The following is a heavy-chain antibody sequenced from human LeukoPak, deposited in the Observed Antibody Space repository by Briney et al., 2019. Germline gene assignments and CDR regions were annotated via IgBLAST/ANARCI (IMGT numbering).Heavy chain of an antibody. V-gene: IGHV3-23*01. Sequence: PGGSLRLSCAASGFTFSSYAMTWVRQAPGKGLEWVSGISGGGDSTYYADSVKGRFTISRDNSKKTLSLQMNNLRAEDTAIYYCAKTRKYRNSPFDYWGQGTLVTVSS. J-gene: IGHJ4*02. D-gene: IGHD6-13*01. CDR1: GFTFSSYA. CDR2: ISGGGDST. CDR3: AKTRKYRNSPFDY.